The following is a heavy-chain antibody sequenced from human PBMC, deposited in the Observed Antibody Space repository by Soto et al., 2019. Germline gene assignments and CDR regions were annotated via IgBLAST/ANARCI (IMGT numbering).Heavy chain of an antibody. Sequence: GASVXVSCKASGGTFSSYAISWVRQAPGQGLEWMGGIIPIFGTANYAQKFQGRVTITADESTSTAYMELSSLRSEDTAVYYCATCLRFLETYYYYGMDVWGQGTTVTVSS. J-gene: IGHJ6*02. D-gene: IGHD3-3*01. V-gene: IGHV1-69*13. CDR3: ATCLRFLETYYYYGMDV. CDR1: GGTFSSYA. CDR2: IIPIFGTA.